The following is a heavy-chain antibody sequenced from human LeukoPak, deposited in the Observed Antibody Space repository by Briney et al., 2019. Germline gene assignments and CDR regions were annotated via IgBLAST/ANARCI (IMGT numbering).Heavy chain of an antibody. J-gene: IGHJ3*01. CDR3: ARSTLAPDVFDF. V-gene: IGHV3-11*03. CDR1: GFSFSAYY. Sequence: GGSLRLSCDASGFSFSAYYMSWIRQAPGKGLEWVSYISDSSTYTNYADSVKGRFTISRDNANNSLYLQVNSLRAEDTAVYCCARSTLAPDVFDFWGQGTMVTVSS. D-gene: IGHD1-1*01. CDR2: ISDSSTYT.